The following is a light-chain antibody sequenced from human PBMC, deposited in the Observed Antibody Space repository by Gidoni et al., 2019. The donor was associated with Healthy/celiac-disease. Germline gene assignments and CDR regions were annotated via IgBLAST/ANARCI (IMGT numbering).Light chain of an antibody. V-gene: IGLV2-14*01. CDR2: EVS. J-gene: IGLJ2*01. CDR3: SSYTSSSTL. Sequence: QSALTQPASVSGSPAQSITISCTETSSAVGGYNSGTWYQQPPGKAPKLMIYEVSNRPSGVSNRFSGYKSGNTASLTISGLQAEDEADYYCSSYTSSSTLFGGGTKLTVL. CDR1: SSAVGGYNS.